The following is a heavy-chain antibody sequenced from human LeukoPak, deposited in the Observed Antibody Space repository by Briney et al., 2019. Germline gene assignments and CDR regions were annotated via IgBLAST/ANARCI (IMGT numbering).Heavy chain of an antibody. CDR2: ITAGGVIT. Sequence: GGSLRLSCAASGFSFPSYAMSWVRQAPRRGLEWVSLITAGGVITHYTDSVKGRFTISRDNSKNTLYLQMNSLRAEDTAVYYCAKSSPISSWFPDYWGQGTLVTVSS. D-gene: IGHD6-13*01. V-gene: IGHV3-23*01. CDR1: GFSFPSYA. CDR3: AKSSPISSWFPDY. J-gene: IGHJ4*02.